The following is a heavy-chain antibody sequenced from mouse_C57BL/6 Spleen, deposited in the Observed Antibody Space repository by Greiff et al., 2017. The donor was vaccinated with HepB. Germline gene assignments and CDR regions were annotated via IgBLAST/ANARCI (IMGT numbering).Heavy chain of an antibody. V-gene: IGHV1-53*01. J-gene: IGHJ3*01. D-gene: IGHD2-4*01. Sequence: VQLQQSGTELVKPGASVKLSCKASGYTFTSYWMRWVKQRPGQGLEWIGNINPSNGGTNYNEKFKSKATLTVDKSSSTAYMQLSSLTSEDSAVYYWARFRTYDYQLAYWGQGTLVNVAA. CDR2: INPSNGGT. CDR1: GYTFTSYW. CDR3: ARFRTYDYQLAY.